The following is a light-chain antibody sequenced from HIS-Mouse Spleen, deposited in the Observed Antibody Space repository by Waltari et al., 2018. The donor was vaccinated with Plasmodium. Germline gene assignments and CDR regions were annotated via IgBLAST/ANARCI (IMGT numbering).Light chain of an antibody. CDR3: QVWDSSTVV. J-gene: IGLJ2*01. Sequence: SYELPQPLSVSVALGQTARITCGGNNIGSKNVHWYQQKPGQAPLLVIYRDSNRPSGIPERFSGSNSGNTATLTISRAQAGDEADYYCQVWDSSTVVFGGGTKLTVL. V-gene: IGLV3-9*01. CDR1: NIGSKN. CDR2: RDS.